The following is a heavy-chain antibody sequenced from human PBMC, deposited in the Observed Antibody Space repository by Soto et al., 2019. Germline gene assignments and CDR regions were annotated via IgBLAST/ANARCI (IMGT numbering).Heavy chain of an antibody. D-gene: IGHD5-18*01. CDR2: IYYSGST. CDR1: GGSISSGGYY. Sequence: QVQLQESGPGLVKPSQTLSLTCTVSGGSISSGGYYWSWIRQHPGKGLEWIGYIYYSGSTYYNPYLKSRVTLLVDTSKNQFSLKLSYVTAADRAVYYCATGGYSYGPDAFDIWGQGTMVTASS. J-gene: IGHJ3*02. CDR3: ATGGYSYGPDAFDI. V-gene: IGHV4-31*03.